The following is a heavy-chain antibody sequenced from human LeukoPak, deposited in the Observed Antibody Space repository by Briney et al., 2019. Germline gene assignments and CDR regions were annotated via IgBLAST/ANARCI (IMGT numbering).Heavy chain of an antibody. CDR2: IIHSGGT. Sequence: LRLSCLASGFTFSSYAMSWVRQPPGKGLEWIVEIIHSGGTNYNPSIKGRVTISVDTSKNQFSLSLSSVTAADTALYYCARGYSRGYSSGLNYWGQGTLVTVSS. CDR1: GFTFSSYA. CDR3: ARGYSRGYSSGLNY. D-gene: IGHD5-18*01. V-gene: IGHV4-34*01. J-gene: IGHJ4*02.